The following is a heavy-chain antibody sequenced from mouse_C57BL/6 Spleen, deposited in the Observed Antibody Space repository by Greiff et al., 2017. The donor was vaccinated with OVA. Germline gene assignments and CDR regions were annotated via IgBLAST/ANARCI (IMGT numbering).Heavy chain of an antibody. D-gene: IGHD4-1*01. V-gene: IGHV2-2*01. J-gene: IGHJ4*01. Sequence: VKLMESGPGLVQPSQSLSITCTVSGFSLTSYGVHWVRQSPGKGLEWLGVIWSGGSTDYNAAFISRLSISKDNSKSQVFFKMNSLQADDTAIYYCARRRNWDGDYYAMDYWGQGTSVTVSS. CDR2: IWSGGST. CDR3: ARRRNWDGDYYAMDY. CDR1: GFSLTSYG.